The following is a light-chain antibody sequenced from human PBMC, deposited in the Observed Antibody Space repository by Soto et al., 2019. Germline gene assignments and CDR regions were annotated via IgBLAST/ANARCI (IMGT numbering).Light chain of an antibody. CDR2: DAS. V-gene: IGKV3-20*01. Sequence: EIVLTQSPGTLSLSPGEKATLSCRASQTVSSNYLAWYQQKPGQAPRLRISDASTRATGIPDRFSASGSGTDFTLTISRLEPEDFAVYFCHQYGSSLWTFGQGTKVEVK. CDR1: QTVSSNY. J-gene: IGKJ1*01. CDR3: HQYGSSLWT.